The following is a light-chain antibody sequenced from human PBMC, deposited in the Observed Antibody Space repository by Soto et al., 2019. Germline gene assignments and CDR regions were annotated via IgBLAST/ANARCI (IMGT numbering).Light chain of an antibody. CDR1: QSVSSSY. J-gene: IGKJ5*01. CDR2: GAS. V-gene: IGKV3-15*01. CDR3: QQHNNWPPIT. Sequence: EIVLTQSPGTLSLSPGERAPLSCRASQSVSSSYLAWYQQKPGQAPRLIIYGASTRATGIPATFSGSGSGTEFTPTISSLQSEDFAVYFCQQHNNWPPITFGQGTRLEIK.